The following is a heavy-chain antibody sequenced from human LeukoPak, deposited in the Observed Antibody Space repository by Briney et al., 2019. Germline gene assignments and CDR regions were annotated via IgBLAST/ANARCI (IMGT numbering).Heavy chain of an antibody. CDR1: GLTFSSYS. J-gene: IGHJ4*02. D-gene: IGHD3-10*01. Sequence: AGGSLRLSCAASGLTFSSYSMNWVSQAPGKGLEGVSSISSNSNYIYYADSVKGRFTISRDNAKNSLYLQMNSLSAEDTAVYYCARAPHAMVRGVIITEFYFDYWGQGTLVTVSS. CDR3: ARAPHAMVRGVIITEFYFDY. V-gene: IGHV3-21*01. CDR2: ISSNSNYI.